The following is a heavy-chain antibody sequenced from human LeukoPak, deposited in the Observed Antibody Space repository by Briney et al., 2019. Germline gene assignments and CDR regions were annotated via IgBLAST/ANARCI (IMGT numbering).Heavy chain of an antibody. D-gene: IGHD5-18*01. CDR2: IYYSGST. J-gene: IGHJ4*02. CDR1: GGSISSYY. CDR3: ARSRGYSYGTTFLDY. V-gene: IGHV4-59*08. Sequence: SETLSLTCTVSGGSISSYYWSWIRQPLGKGLEWIGYIYYSGSTNYNPSLKSRVTISVDTSKNQFSLKLTSVTAADTAVYYCARSRGYSYGTTFLDYWGQGTLVTVSS.